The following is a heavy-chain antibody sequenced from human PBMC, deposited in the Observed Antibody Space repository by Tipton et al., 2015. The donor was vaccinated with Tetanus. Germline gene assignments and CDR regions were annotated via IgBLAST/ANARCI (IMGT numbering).Heavy chain of an antibody. CDR3: ARRSLTNFGLDV. CDR2: INPDGRRT. J-gene: IGHJ6*02. CDR1: GFTSESHY. Sequence: SLRLSCAASGFTSESHYMHWVRQTPGKGLGWISRINPDGRRTNCADSVKGRFTISRDHAKNTVYLQMNSLRAEDTAVYFCARRSLTNFGLDVWGQGTPVTVSS. D-gene: IGHD1-1*01. V-gene: IGHV3-74*01.